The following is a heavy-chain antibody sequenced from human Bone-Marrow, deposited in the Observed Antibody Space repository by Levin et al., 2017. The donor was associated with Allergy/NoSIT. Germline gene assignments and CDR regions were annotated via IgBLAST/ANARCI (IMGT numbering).Heavy chain of an antibody. CDR1: GYKFTEVS. CDR3: ARGVMIRCGGVIAAYAMDV. J-gene: IGHJ6*02. Sequence: ASVKVSCKVSGYKFTEVSMQWVRQSPGKGLEWIGGFDPEDGGTILSQKLQGRVTMTEDTATDTAYMELSSLKSEDTAVYYCARGVMIRCGGVIAAYAMDVWGQGTTVIVSS. V-gene: IGHV1-24*01. D-gene: IGHD3-16*02. CDR2: FDPEDGGT.